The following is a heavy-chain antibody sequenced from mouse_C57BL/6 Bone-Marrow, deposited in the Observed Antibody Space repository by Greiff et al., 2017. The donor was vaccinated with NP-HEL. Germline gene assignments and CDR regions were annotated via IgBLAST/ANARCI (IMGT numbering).Heavy chain of an antibody. Sequence: VPLPPSCPFLFPPSPSLSLPCTVSGFSLTSSGVPWVRQSPGKGLEWLGVIWSGGSTDYNAAFITRLSINKDNSKSQVFFKMNSLQADDTAIYYCARRRYGSSSAWFAYWGQGTLVTVSA. V-gene: IGHV2-2*01. J-gene: IGHJ3*01. CDR3: ARRRYGSSSAWFAY. D-gene: IGHD1-1*01. CDR2: IWSGGST. CDR1: GFSLTSSG.